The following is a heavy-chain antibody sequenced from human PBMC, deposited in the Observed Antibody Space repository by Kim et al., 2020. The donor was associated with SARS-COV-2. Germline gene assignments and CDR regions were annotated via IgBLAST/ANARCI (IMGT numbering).Heavy chain of an antibody. CDR1: GFTFSSYG. CDR2: IWYDGSNK. J-gene: IGHJ6*02. V-gene: IGHV3-33*06. Sequence: GGSLRLSCAASGFTFSSYGMHWVRQAPGKGLEWVAVIWYDGSNKYYADSVKGRFTISRDNSKNTLYLQMYSLRAEDTAVYYCAKELLKGYCSGGSCHVTSSYYYYYGMDVWGQGTTVTVSS. D-gene: IGHD2-15*01. CDR3: AKELLKGYCSGGSCHVTSSYYYYYGMDV.